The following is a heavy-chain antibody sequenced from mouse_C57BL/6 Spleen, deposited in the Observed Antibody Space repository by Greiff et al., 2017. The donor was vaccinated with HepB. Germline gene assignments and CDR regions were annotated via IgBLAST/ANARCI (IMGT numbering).Heavy chain of an antibody. J-gene: IGHJ2*01. CDR1: GYAFSSSW. V-gene: IGHV1-82*01. Sequence: QVQLQQSGPELVKPGASVKISCKASGYAFSSSWMNWVKQRPGKGLEWIGRIYPGDGDTNYNGKFKGKATLTADKSSSTAYMQLSSLTSEDSAVYFCARSGGLRLTFDYGGKGTTLTVSS. D-gene: IGHD2-4*01. CDR3: ARSGGLRLTFDY. CDR2: IYPGDGDT.